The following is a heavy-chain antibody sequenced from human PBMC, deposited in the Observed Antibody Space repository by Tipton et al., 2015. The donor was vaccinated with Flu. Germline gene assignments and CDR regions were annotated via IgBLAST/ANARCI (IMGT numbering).Heavy chain of an antibody. V-gene: IGHV4-4*07. Sequence: PGLVKPSETLSLTCTVSGGSISTSYWSWIRQPAGKGLEWIGRISTSGSTNYNASLESRVTMSRDTSKNHFSLRLSSATAADTALYYCTRDLRGYSGYTGGDAFDMWGQGIMVIVSS. CDR1: GGSISTSY. J-gene: IGHJ3*02. D-gene: IGHD5-12*01. CDR2: ISTSGST. CDR3: TRDLRGYSGYTGGDAFDM.